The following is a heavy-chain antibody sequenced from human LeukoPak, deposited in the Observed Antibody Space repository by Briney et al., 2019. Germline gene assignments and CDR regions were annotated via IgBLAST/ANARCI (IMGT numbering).Heavy chain of an antibody. CDR1: GFTFSNYC. J-gene: IGHJ4*02. CDR3: VRDFRSADY. V-gene: IGHV3-74*01. Sequence: GGSLRLSCTASGFTFSNYCMHWVRQTPGKGLIWVSRICPGGTITNYADSVKGRFTISRDDAKNMMFLQMNSLRADDTAAYYCVRDFRSADYWGQGILVTVSS. CDR2: ICPGGTIT.